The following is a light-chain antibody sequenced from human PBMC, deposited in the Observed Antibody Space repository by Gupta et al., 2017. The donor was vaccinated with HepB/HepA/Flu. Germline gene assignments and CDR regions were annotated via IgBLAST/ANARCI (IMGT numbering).Light chain of an antibody. CDR2: AAS. CDR3: QQGYNTPRT. J-gene: IGKJ1*01. V-gene: IGKV1-39*01. CDR1: QSINNF. Sequence: IQMTPSPSPPSASVGDRVTITCRASQSINNFLNWYQQKLGKAPKLLIYAASSLQSGVPSRFSGSGSGTDFTLTISSLQPEDFATYYCQQGYNTPRTFGQGTKVEIK.